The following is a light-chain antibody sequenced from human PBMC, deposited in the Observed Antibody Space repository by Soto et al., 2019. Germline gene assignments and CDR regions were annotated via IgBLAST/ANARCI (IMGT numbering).Light chain of an antibody. CDR1: QSVSNSS. CDR3: QVYGNSPMYT. CDR2: AAS. J-gene: IGKJ2*01. V-gene: IGKV3-20*01. Sequence: EIVLTQSPGTLSLSPGERATFSCRASQSVSNSSLAWYHQKPGQAPRLLLFAASRRATGIPATFSGSGSGTDFTLSISRLEPEDFAVYYCQVYGNSPMYTFGQGTRLEIK.